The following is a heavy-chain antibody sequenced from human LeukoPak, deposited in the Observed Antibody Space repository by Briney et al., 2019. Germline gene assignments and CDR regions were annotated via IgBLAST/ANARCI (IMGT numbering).Heavy chain of an antibody. D-gene: IGHD6-13*01. CDR3: ARVPDSSSWVEYFQH. Sequence: GASVKVSCKASGYTFTGYYMHWVRQAPGQGLEWMGWINPNSGGTNYAQKFQGRVTMTRDTSISTAYMELSRLRSDDTAVYYCARVPDSSSWVEYFQHWGQGTLVTVSS. J-gene: IGHJ1*01. CDR1: GYTFTGYY. V-gene: IGHV1-2*02. CDR2: INPNSGGT.